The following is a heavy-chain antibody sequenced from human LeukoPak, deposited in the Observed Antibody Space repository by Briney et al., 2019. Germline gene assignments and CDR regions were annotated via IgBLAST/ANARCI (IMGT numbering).Heavy chain of an antibody. CDR3: AEAIKSKQLASDY. J-gene: IGHJ4*02. Sequence: PGRSLRLSCAAPGFTFSSYAMHWVRQAPGKGLEWVAVISYDGSNKYYADSVKGRFTISRDNSKNTLYLQMNSLRAEDTAVYYCAEAIKSKQLASDYWGQGTLVTVSS. CDR1: GFTFSSYA. V-gene: IGHV3-30*04. CDR2: ISYDGSNK. D-gene: IGHD6-13*01.